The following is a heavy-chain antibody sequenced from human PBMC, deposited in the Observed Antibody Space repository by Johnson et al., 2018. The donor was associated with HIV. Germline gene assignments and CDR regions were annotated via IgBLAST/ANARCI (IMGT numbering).Heavy chain of an antibody. CDR3: ARDRRHYSDSSGYPDSDAFDI. J-gene: IGHJ3*02. CDR1: GLTFSSYG. CDR2: ISYDGSRS. V-gene: IGHV3-30*03. Sequence: QVQLVESGGGVAQPGRSLRLSCAASGLTFSSYGIHWVRQAPGKGLEWVAAISYDGSRSDYGASVKGRFTIPRDNSKNILYLQMNSLRPEDTALYYCARDRRHYSDSSGYPDSDAFDIWGQGTMVTVSS. D-gene: IGHD3-22*01.